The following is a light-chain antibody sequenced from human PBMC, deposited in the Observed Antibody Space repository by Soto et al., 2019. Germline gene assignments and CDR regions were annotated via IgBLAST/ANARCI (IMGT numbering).Light chain of an antibody. CDR2: AAS. V-gene: IGKV1-27*01. Sequence: DIQMTQSPSSLSASVGDRVTITCRASQGISNYLAWYQQKPGKVPKLLIYAASTLQSGVPSRFSGSGSGTDFTLTISSLQPEDVAPYYCQKYNSDPAYTFGQGTKLEIK. CDR3: QKYNSDPAYT. CDR1: QGISNY. J-gene: IGKJ2*01.